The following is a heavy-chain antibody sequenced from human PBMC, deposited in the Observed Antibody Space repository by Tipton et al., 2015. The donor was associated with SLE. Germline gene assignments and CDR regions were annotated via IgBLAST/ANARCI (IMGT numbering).Heavy chain of an antibody. CDR1: GGSFSGYY. Sequence: LRLSCAVYGGSFSGYYWSWIRQPPGKGLEWIGEINHSGSTNYNPSLKSRFTISVDPSKNQFSLKLSSVTAADTAVYYCAGTYYGDYVWFDPWGQGILVTVSS. CDR2: INHSGST. J-gene: IGHJ5*02. CDR3: AGTYYGDYVWFDP. V-gene: IGHV4-34*01. D-gene: IGHD4-17*01.